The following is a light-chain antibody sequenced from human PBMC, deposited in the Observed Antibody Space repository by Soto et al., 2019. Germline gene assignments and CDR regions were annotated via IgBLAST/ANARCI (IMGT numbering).Light chain of an antibody. CDR3: QQTSAFPRT. CDR2: GAS. Sequence: DIQMSQSPSSXSASVGDRLTITCRASRDISNSLAWYQQTPGKAPKLLLRGASSLHRGVPSRFSGGGAGTEFTLTISSLQPEDFATYYCQQTSAFPRTFGQGTKVDIK. J-gene: IGKJ1*01. V-gene: IGKV1-12*01. CDR1: RDISNS.